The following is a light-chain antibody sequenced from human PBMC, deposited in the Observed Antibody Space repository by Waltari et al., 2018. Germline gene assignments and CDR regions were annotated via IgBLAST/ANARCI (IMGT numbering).Light chain of an antibody. CDR2: ETS. V-gene: IGKV3-20*01. CDR3: QKYERLPAT. Sequence: EIMLTQSPATLSLSPGERATLSCRASQSISKYLAWYQQKHGQAPRLLIYETSRRATGIPDTFSGSGSGTDFSLTISRLEPEDFAVYYCQKYERLPATFGQGTKVEFK. CDR1: QSISKY. J-gene: IGKJ1*01.